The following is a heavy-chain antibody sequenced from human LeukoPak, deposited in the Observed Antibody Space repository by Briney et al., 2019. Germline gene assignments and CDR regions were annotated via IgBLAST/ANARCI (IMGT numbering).Heavy chain of an antibody. D-gene: IGHD3-22*01. CDR3: ARVLHKRNYDSSVYYGY. J-gene: IGHJ4*02. Sequence: PGGSLRLSCAASGFTFSSYSMNWVRQTPGKGLEWVSYISSSSSVIYYADSVKGRFTISRDNAKNSLYLQMNSLRAEDTAVYYCARVLHKRNYDSSVYYGYWGQGTLVTVSS. V-gene: IGHV3-48*01. CDR1: GFTFSSYS. CDR2: ISSSSSVI.